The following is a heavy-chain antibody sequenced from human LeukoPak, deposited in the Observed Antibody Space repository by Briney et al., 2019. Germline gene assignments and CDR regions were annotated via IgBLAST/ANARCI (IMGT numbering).Heavy chain of an antibody. J-gene: IGHJ4*02. CDR1: GFTFSEYA. D-gene: IGHD3-22*01. CDR2: IRGSGGST. Sequence: PGGSLRLSCAASGFTFSEYAMSWVRQAPGKGLEWVSAIRGSGGSTYYADSVKGRFTISRDNSKNTLYLQMDSLRADDTAVYYCAKSRARKEGSSGSIDYWGQGTLVTVSS. V-gene: IGHV3-23*01. CDR3: AKSRARKEGSSGSIDY.